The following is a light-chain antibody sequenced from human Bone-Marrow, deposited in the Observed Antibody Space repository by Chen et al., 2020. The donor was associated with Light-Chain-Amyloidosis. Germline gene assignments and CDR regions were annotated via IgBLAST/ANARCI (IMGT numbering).Light chain of an antibody. CDR3: QQYNSYAS. CDR2: KVS. Sequence: DIQMTQSPSNLSASVGDRVTITCRASQTVTDWLAWYQQKPGKVPKLLIYKVSTLESGVPSRFSGSGSGTEFYLTISSLQPDDFATYYCQQYNSYASFGQGTKLEIK. V-gene: IGKV1-5*03. J-gene: IGKJ2*03. CDR1: QTVTDW.